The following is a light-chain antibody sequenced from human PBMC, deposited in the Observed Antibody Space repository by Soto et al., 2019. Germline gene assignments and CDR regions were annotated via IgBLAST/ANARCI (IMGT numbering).Light chain of an antibody. Sequence: QSVLTQPAPVSGSPGQSITISCPGTSSDVGGYNYVSWYQQHPGKAPKVMIYDVSNRPSGVSNRFSGSKSGNTASLTISGLQAEDEADYYCCSYAGSSTFPVFGTGTKVTVL. CDR3: CSYAGSSTFPV. V-gene: IGLV2-23*02. CDR2: DVS. J-gene: IGLJ1*01. CDR1: SSDVGGYNY.